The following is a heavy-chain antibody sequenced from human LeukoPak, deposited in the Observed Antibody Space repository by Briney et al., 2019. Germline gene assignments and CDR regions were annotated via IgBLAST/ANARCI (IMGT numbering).Heavy chain of an antibody. Sequence: GGSLRLSCAASGFTFSSYWMSWVRQAPGKGLEWVANIKQDGSEKYYVDSVKGRFTISRDNAKNSLYLQMNSLRAEDTAVYYCARMYGGYTRTHYDYRGQGTLVTVSS. D-gene: IGHD5-12*01. V-gene: IGHV3-7*01. CDR3: ARMYGGYTRTHYDY. J-gene: IGHJ4*02. CDR2: IKQDGSEK. CDR1: GFTFSSYW.